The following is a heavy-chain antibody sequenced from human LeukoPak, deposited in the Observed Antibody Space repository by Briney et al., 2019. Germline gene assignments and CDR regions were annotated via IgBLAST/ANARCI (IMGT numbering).Heavy chain of an antibody. D-gene: IGHD3-22*01. J-gene: IGHJ4*02. CDR2: IYTTGST. CDR1: GGPINNYY. Sequence: SETLSLTCTVSGGPINNYYWSWIRQPAGKGLEWIGRIYTTGSTNYNPSLKSRVTMSIDTSKNQFSPKLSSVTAADTAVYYCATGSSVYYSYYFDYWGQGTLVTVSS. CDR3: ATGSSVYYSYYFDY. V-gene: IGHV4-4*07.